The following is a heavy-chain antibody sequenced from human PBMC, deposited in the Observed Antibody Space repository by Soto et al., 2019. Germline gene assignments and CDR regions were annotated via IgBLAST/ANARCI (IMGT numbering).Heavy chain of an antibody. Sequence: SETLSLTCTVSGGSISSYYWSWIRQPPGKGLEWIGYIYYSGSTNYNPSLKSRVTISVDTSKNQFSLKLSSVTAADTAVYYCARVEPDYYDSSGYKFDYWGQGTLVTVS. D-gene: IGHD3-22*01. V-gene: IGHV4-59*01. CDR1: GGSISSYY. CDR3: ARVEPDYYDSSGYKFDY. CDR2: IYYSGST. J-gene: IGHJ4*02.